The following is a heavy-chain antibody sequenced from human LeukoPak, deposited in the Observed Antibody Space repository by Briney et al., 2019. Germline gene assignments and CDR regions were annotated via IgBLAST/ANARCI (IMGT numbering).Heavy chain of an antibody. Sequence: PSGTLSLTCTVSGGSISSGGYYWSWIRQPPGKGLEWIGYIYHSGSTYYNPSLKSRVTISVDRSKNQFSLKLSSVTAADTAVYYCVRQSSSLGGLFDYWGQGTLVTVSS. J-gene: IGHJ4*02. CDR1: GGSISSGGYY. CDR2: IYHSGST. CDR3: VRQSSSLGGLFDY. V-gene: IGHV4-30-2*01. D-gene: IGHD3-10*01.